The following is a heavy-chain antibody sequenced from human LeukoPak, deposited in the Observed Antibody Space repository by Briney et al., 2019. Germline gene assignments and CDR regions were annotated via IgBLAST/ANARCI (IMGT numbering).Heavy chain of an antibody. Sequence: ASVKVSCKASGYIFISYGINWVRQAPGQGLEWMGWISTYNGHTNFTQKFQDRVTLTTDTSTNTAYMELRGLRSDDTPVYYCASDDYSSDSVGSYYLDYWGQGTLVTVSS. CDR2: ISTYNGHT. J-gene: IGHJ4*02. D-gene: IGHD3-22*01. CDR1: GYIFISYG. V-gene: IGHV1-18*04. CDR3: ASDDYSSDSVGSYYLDY.